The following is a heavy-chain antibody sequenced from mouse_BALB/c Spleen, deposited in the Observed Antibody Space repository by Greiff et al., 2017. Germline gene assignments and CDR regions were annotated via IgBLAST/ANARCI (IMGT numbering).Heavy chain of an antibody. CDR1: GFNIKDTY. J-gene: IGHJ3*01. CDR3: ARDRYGNYVAY. D-gene: IGHD2-1*01. CDR2: IDPANGYT. Sequence: VQLQQSGAELVKPGASVKLSCTASGFNIKDTYMHWVKQRPEQGLEWIGRIDPANGYTKYDPKFQGKATITADTSSNTAYLQLSSLTSEDTAVYYCARDRYGNYVAYWGQGTLVTVSA. V-gene: IGHV14-3*02.